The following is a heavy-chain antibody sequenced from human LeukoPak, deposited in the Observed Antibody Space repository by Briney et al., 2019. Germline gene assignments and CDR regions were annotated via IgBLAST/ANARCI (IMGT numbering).Heavy chain of an antibody. Sequence: GGSLRLSCAASGFTFSSYWMQWVRQAPGKGLVWVSRINSDGSSTSYADSVKGRFTISRDNAKNTLYLQMNSLRAEDTAVYYCARGGYYDSSGYYDYYYYYGMDVWGQGTAVTVSS. CDR1: GFTFSSYW. J-gene: IGHJ6*02. CDR3: ARGGYYDSSGYYDYYYYYGMDV. V-gene: IGHV3-74*01. CDR2: INSDGSST. D-gene: IGHD3-22*01.